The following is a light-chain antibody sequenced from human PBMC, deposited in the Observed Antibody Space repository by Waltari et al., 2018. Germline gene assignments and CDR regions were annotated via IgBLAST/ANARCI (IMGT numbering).Light chain of an antibody. V-gene: IGLV1-47*01. CDR3: AAWDDSLSAVV. J-gene: IGLJ7*01. CDR1: GSNIGTNF. CDR2: RSN. Sequence: QSALTQPPAASGTPGQRLIISCSGSGSNIGTNFVYWYQQFPGTAPKLLIYRSNQRPSGVPDRFSGSKSGSSASLAISGLQSEDESLYYCAAWDDSLSAVVFGGGTQVTVL.